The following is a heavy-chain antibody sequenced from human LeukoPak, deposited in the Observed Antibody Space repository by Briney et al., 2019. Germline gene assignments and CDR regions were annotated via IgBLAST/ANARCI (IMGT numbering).Heavy chain of an antibody. CDR3: ARDSSGWYHWFDS. D-gene: IGHD6-19*01. J-gene: IGHJ5*01. CDR1: GYTFTSYG. CDR2: ISTSNGNT. Sequence: ASVKVSCKASGYTFTSYGISWVRQAPGQGLEWLGWISTSNGNTNYAQKFQGRVTMTTDTSTSTAYMELRTLRSDDTAVYYCARDSSGWYHWFDSWGQGTLVTVSS. V-gene: IGHV1-18*01.